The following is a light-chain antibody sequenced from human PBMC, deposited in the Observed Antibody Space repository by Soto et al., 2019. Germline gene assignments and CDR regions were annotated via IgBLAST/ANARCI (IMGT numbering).Light chain of an antibody. CDR1: SSVVGGFNN. CDR3: NSYTSSSTYV. V-gene: IGLV2-14*03. CDR2: DVT. J-gene: IGLJ1*01. Sequence: ALTQPASVSGSPGQSITISCTGTSSVVGGFNNVSWYQQHPGKAPKLMIYDVTNRPSGVSYRFSGSKSGNTASLTISGLQAEDEADYYCNSYTSSSTYVFGTGTKVTVL.